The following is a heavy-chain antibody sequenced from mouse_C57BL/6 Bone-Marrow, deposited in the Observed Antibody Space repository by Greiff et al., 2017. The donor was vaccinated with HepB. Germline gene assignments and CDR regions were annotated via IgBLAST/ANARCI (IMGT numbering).Heavy chain of an antibody. CDR1: GYTFTSYW. V-gene: IGHV1-59*01. J-gene: IGHJ2*01. CDR2: IDPSDSYT. Sequence: VQLQQPGAELVRPGTSMKLSCKASGYTFTSYWMHWVKQRPGQGLEWIGVIDPSDSYTNYNQKFKGKATLTVDTSSSTAYMQLSSLTSEDSAVYYCASRDYWGQGTTLTVSS. CDR3: ASRDY.